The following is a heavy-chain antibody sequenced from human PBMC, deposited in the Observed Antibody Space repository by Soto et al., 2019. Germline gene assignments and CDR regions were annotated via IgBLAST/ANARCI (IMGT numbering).Heavy chain of an antibody. Sequence: ASVQVFCKASGYTFTTHAMHWVRQAPGQSLEWMGWINGGTGQTKHSQRFQGRVNITRDTSASTAYMELSSLRSEDTAVYYCARGKGMEENYYYYGLDIWGQGTTVTVSS. CDR3: ARGKGMEENYYYYGLDI. J-gene: IGHJ6*02. D-gene: IGHD1-1*01. CDR1: GYTFTTHA. V-gene: IGHV1-3*01. CDR2: INGGTGQT.